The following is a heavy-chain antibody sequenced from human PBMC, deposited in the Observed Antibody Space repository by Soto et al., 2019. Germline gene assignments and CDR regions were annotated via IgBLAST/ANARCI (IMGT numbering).Heavy chain of an antibody. CDR2: INAGNGNT. CDR3: ARGYGGPIGWFDP. D-gene: IGHD3-16*01. V-gene: IGHV1-3*01. Sequence: QVQLVQSGAEVKKPGASVKVSCKASGYTFTSYAMHWVRQAPGQRLEWMGWINAGNGNTKYSQKFQGRVTITRDTSASTAYMELSSLRSEDTSVYYCARGYGGPIGWFDPWGQGTLVTVSS. J-gene: IGHJ5*02. CDR1: GYTFTSYA.